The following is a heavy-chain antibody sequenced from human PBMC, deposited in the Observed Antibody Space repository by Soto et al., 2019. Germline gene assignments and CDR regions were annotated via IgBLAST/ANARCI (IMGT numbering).Heavy chain of an antibody. CDR1: GFTFSSYA. CDR2: ISYDGSNK. V-gene: IGHV3-30-3*01. Sequence: ESGGGVVQPGRSLRLSCAASGFTFSSYAMHWVRQAPGKGLEWVAVISYDGSNKYYADSVKGRFTISRDNSKNTLYLQMNSLRAEDTAVYYCARDRSGRIAAAGEYYYYGMDVWGQGTTVTVSS. D-gene: IGHD6-13*01. J-gene: IGHJ6*02. CDR3: ARDRSGRIAAAGEYYYYGMDV.